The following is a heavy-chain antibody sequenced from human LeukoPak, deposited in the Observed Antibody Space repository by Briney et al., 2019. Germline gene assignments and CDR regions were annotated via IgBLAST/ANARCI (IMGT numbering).Heavy chain of an antibody. D-gene: IGHD3-10*02. CDR2: ISSSGSTI. V-gene: IGHV3-48*04. Sequence: GRSLRLSCAASGFTFSSYGMHWVRQAPGKGLEWVSYISSSGSTIYYADSVKGRFTISRDNAKNSLYLQMNSLRAEDTAVYYCAELGITMVGGVWGKGTTVTISS. CDR3: AELGITMVGGV. CDR1: GFTFSSYG. J-gene: IGHJ6*04.